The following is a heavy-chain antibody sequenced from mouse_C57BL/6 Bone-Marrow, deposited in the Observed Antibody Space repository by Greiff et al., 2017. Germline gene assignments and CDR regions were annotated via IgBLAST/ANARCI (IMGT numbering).Heavy chain of an antibody. V-gene: IGHV1-59*01. CDR2: IDPSESYT. D-gene: IGHD1-1*01. J-gene: IGHJ1*03. Sequence: QVQLQQPGAELVRPGTSVKLSCKASGYTFTSYWMHWVKQRPGQGLEWIGVIDPSESYTNYNQKFKGKATLTVDTSSSTAYMQLSSLTSEDSAVYYCARVITTVVANWYFDVWGTGTTVTVSS. CDR1: GYTFTSYW. CDR3: ARVITTVVANWYFDV.